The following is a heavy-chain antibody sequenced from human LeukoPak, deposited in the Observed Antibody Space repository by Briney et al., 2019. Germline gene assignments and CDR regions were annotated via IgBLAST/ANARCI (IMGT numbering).Heavy chain of an antibody. Sequence: GGSLRLSCAASGFTFSSYAMSWVRQAPGKGLEWVSDISGSGDNTYYADSVKGRFTISRDNSKNTLYLQMNSLRAEDTAVYYCAKARIPSGNGYYSDWGQGTLVNVSS. CDR1: GFTFSSYA. V-gene: IGHV3-23*01. CDR2: ISGSGDNT. D-gene: IGHD3-22*01. J-gene: IGHJ4*02. CDR3: AKARIPSGNGYYSD.